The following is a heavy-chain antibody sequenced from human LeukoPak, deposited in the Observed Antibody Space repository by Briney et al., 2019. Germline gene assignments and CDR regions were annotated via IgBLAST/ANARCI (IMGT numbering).Heavy chain of an antibody. D-gene: IGHD3-10*01. CDR1: GYTFTGYY. V-gene: IGHV1-2*02. Sequence: ASVKVSCKASGYTFTGYYMHWVRQAPGQGLEWMGWINPNSGGTNYAQKFQGRVTMTRDTSISTAYMELSRLRSDDTAVYYCARARYYGSGSSKSFDPWGQGTLVTVSS. CDR3: ARARYYGSGSSKSFDP. J-gene: IGHJ5*02. CDR2: INPNSGGT.